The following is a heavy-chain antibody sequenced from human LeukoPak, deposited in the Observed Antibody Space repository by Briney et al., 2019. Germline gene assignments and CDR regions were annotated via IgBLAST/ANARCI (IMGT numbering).Heavy chain of an antibody. CDR2: VHHTGSR. D-gene: IGHD6-25*01. V-gene: IGHV4-59*01. Sequence: SETLSLTCTVSGASISSYYWSWLRQSPGKGLEWIGYVHHTGSRSYNPSLKSRVTISLDRDKSQFSLKLTSVTAADTAVYYCARERATSGRCRFDFWGQGALVTVSS. J-gene: IGHJ4*02. CDR1: GASISSYY. CDR3: ARERATSGRCRFDF.